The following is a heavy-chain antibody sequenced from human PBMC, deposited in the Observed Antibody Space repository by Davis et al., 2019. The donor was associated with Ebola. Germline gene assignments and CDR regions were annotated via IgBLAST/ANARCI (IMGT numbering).Heavy chain of an antibody. Sequence: AASVKVSCKASGYTFTGYYMHWVRQAPGQGLEWMGWINPNSGGTNYAQKFQGWVTMTRDTSISTAYMELSSLRSEDTAVYYCARESGSYYEAFDYWGQGTLVTVSS. CDR1: GYTFTGYY. J-gene: IGHJ4*02. CDR3: ARESGSYYEAFDY. CDR2: INPNSGGT. D-gene: IGHD1-26*01. V-gene: IGHV1-2*04.